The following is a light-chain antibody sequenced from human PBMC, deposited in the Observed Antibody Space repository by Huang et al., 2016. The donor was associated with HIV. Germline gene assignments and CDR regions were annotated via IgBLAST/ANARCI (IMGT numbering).Light chain of an antibody. CDR2: AAS. Sequence: DIQMTQSPSSLSASVGDRVVITCRASQDISNSLACYQQKPGKAPNLLFYAASTLETAVPPRCSGGGSGTEYTLTISSLQPEDFATYYCQQYYGIPLTFGGGTKVEIK. CDR3: QQYYGIPLT. V-gene: IGKV1-NL1*01. J-gene: IGKJ4*01. CDR1: QDISNS.